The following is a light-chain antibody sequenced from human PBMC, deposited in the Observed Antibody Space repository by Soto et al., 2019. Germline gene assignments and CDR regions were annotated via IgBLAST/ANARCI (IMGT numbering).Light chain of an antibody. V-gene: IGLV2-14*01. Sequence: QSALTQPASVSVSPGQSITISCSGTSSDVGAHNLVSWYQQHPGRPPKLMIYEVSNRPSGVSNRFSGSKSGNTASLTISGLQAEDEADYYCNSYTTSTTWVWVFGGGTQLTVL. CDR1: SSDVGAHNL. CDR3: NSYTTSTTWVWV. J-gene: IGLJ3*02. CDR2: EVS.